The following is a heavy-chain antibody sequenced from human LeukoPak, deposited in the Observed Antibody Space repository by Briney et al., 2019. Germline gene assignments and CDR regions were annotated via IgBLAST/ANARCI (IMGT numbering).Heavy chain of an antibody. Sequence: SVKVSCKASGGTFSSYAISWVRQAPGQGLEWMGGIIPIFGTANYAQKFQGRVTTTTDESTSTAYMELSSLRSEDTAVYYCARDSAVYCGGDCPFDYWGQGTLVTVSS. CDR2: IIPIFGTA. CDR3: ARDSAVYCGGDCPFDY. J-gene: IGHJ4*02. CDR1: GGTFSSYA. V-gene: IGHV1-69*05. D-gene: IGHD2-21*02.